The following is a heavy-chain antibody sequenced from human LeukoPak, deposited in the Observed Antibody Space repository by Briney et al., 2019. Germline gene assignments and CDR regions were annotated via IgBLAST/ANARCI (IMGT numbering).Heavy chain of an antibody. CDR1: GFMFSTYW. Sequence: GGSLRLSCAASGFMFSTYWMTWVRQAPGKGLEWVANIKPDGSETYYVDSVKGRFTISRDNTKDLLYLQMNSLRGEDAAVYYCGGFGYEAAVDLWGQGTLVTVSS. CDR2: IKPDGSET. J-gene: IGHJ4*02. D-gene: IGHD6-13*01. CDR3: GGFGYEAAVDL. V-gene: IGHV3-7*01.